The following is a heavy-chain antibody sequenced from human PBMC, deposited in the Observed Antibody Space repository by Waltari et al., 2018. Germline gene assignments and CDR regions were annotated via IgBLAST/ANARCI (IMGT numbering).Heavy chain of an antibody. Sequence: QVQLQESGPGLVKPSETLSLTCSVSGLSISSGHYWGWIRQPPGKGLEWIANIYHTGRTDYNPSLKSRVTMSVDTSKNQFSLNLTSVTAADTAVYYCTRDAGSDHNWDPGTLVAVSS. D-gene: IGHD6-6*01. CDR2: IYHTGRT. J-gene: IGHJ4*02. CDR3: TRDAGSDHN. CDR1: GLSISSGHY. V-gene: IGHV4-38-2*02.